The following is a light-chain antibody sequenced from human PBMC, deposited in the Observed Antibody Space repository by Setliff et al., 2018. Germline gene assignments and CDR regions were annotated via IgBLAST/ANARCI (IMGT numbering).Light chain of an antibody. J-gene: IGLJ1*01. CDR3: SSYAGSNNFPYV. V-gene: IGLV2-8*01. Sequence: SPGQSVTISCTGTSSDVGGYNYVSWYQQHPGKAPKLMIYEVSKRPSGVPDRFSGSKSGNTASLTVSGLQAEDEADYYCSSYAGSNNFPYVFGTGTKVTVL. CDR2: EVS. CDR1: SSDVGGYNY.